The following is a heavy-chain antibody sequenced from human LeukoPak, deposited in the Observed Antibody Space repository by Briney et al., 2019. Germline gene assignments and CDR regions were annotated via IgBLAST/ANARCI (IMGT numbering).Heavy chain of an antibody. Sequence: ASVKVSCKASGYTFTGYYMHWVRQAPGKGLEWMGGFDPEDGETIYAQKFQGRVTMTEDTSTDTAYMELSNLRSEDTAVYYCATTYYYDSSGYWFQHWGQGTLVTVSS. J-gene: IGHJ1*01. CDR3: ATTYYYDSSGYWFQH. CDR2: FDPEDGET. CDR1: GYTFTGYY. D-gene: IGHD3-22*01. V-gene: IGHV1-24*01.